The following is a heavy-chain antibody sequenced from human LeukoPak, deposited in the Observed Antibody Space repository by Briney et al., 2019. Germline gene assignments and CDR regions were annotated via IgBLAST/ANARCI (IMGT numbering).Heavy chain of an antibody. V-gene: IGHV1-2*02. CDR1: GYTFSDSY. CDR2: VNAESGGT. CDR3: ARTTTLTSVFDY. D-gene: IGHD4-17*01. J-gene: IGHJ4*02. Sequence: ASVKVSCKASGYTFSDSYMYWVRLAPGQGLEWLGLVNAESGGTTYAQKFQGRVTMTRDTSIGTAYMELSSLRSDDTAIYYCARTTTLTSVFDYWGQGTLVTVSS.